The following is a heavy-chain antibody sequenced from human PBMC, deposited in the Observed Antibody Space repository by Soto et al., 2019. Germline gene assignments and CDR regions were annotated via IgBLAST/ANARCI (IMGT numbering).Heavy chain of an antibody. J-gene: IGHJ6*02. CDR1: GGSVTGGYYY. CDR3: ARVVQKDGGLLSSYYYGLDV. CDR2: IHYSGSA. D-gene: IGHD3-10*01. V-gene: IGHV4-61*01. Sequence: SETLSLTCTASGGSVTGGYYYWSWIRQPPGKGLEWIGYIHYSGSANYNPSLKSRVTISVDTSKNQFSLKLSSVTAADTAVYYCARVVQKDGGLLSSYYYGLDVWGQGTPVTVSS.